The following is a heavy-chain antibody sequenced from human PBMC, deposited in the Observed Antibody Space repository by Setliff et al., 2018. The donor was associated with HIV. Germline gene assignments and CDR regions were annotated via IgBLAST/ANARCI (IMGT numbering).Heavy chain of an antibody. V-gene: IGHV1-45*02. CDR3: VPLLLAVAGTRFSGFFDY. CDR1: GYTFTYCS. CDR2: ITLYNGNT. Sequence: SVKVSCKASGYTFTYCSLHWLQQAPGQGLERMRWITLYNGNTNYAKKFQSRVTITRDMSLRTAYIELSSLRSEDSAVYYWVPLLLAVAGTRFSGFFDYWGQGTPVTVSS. D-gene: IGHD6-19*01. J-gene: IGHJ4*02.